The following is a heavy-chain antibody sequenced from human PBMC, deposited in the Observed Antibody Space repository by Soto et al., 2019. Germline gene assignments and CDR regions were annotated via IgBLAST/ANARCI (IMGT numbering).Heavy chain of an antibody. V-gene: IGHV3-23*01. CDR2: LSGSGGTT. Sequence: EVQLLESGGGLVQPGGSLRLSCTVSGVTFSNYAMNWVRQAPGKGLEWVSSLSGSGGTTYYADSVKGRFIISRDNSKNTLYLLMNSLRAEDTALYYCAKQRADYGSGADTFYFDSWGQEALVTVSS. CDR1: GVTFSNYA. J-gene: IGHJ4*02. CDR3: AKQRADYGSGADTFYFDS. D-gene: IGHD3-10*01.